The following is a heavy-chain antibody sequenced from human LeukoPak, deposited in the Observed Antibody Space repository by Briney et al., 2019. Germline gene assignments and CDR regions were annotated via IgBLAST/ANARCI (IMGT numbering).Heavy chain of an antibody. CDR1: GGSISSGGYY. CDR3: ARDHMVRQPL. CDR2: IYYSGST. Sequence: SETLSLTCTVSGGSISSGGYYWSWIRQHPGKGLEWIGYIYYSGSTYYNPSLKSRVTISVDTSKNQFSLKLSSVTAADTAVYYCARDHMVRQPLWGQGTLVTVSS. J-gene: IGHJ4*02. V-gene: IGHV4-31*03. D-gene: IGHD3-10*01.